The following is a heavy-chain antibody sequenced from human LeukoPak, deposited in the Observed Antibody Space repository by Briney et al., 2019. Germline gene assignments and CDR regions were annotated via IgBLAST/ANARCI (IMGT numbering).Heavy chain of an antibody. CDR1: GGSISSSSYY. J-gene: IGHJ4*02. CDR2: IYYSGST. Sequence: SETLSLTCTVSGGSISSSSYYWSWIRQPPGKGLEWIGYIYYSGSTNYNPSLKSRVTISVDTSKNQFSLKLSSVTAADTAVCYCARGPSAAPLDYWGQGTLVTVSS. CDR3: ARGPSAAPLDY. V-gene: IGHV4-61*01. D-gene: IGHD2-2*01.